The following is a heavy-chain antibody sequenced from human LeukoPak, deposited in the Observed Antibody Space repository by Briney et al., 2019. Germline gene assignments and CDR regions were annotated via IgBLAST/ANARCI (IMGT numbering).Heavy chain of an antibody. J-gene: IGHJ4*02. CDR2: INPNSGGT. D-gene: IGHD3-10*01. CDR3: ARESGSYGSGSYGRGDY. Sequence: ASVKVSCKASGYTFTGYYMHWVRQAPGQGLEWMGRINPNSGGTNYTQKFQGRVTMTRDTSISTAYMELSRLRSDDTAVYYCARESGSYGSGSYGRGDYWGQGTLVTVSS. CDR1: GYTFTGYY. V-gene: IGHV1-2*06.